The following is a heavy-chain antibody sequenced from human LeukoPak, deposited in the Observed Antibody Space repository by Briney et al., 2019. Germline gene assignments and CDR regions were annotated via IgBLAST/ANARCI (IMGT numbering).Heavy chain of an antibody. CDR1: GYSISSGYY. J-gene: IGHJ4*02. D-gene: IGHD2-15*01. V-gene: IGHV4-38-2*02. CDR2: IYHSGST. CDR3: ARDRPRVVVAATELDY. Sequence: SETLSLTCAVSGYSISSGYYWGWIRQPPGKGLEWIGSIYHSGSTYYNPSLKSRVTISVDTSKNQFSLKLSSVTAADTAVYCCARDRPRVVVAATELDYWGQGTLVTVSS.